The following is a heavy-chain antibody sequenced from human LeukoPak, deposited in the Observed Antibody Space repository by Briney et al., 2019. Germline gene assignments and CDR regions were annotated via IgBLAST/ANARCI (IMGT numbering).Heavy chain of an antibody. CDR1: GFTFSSYG. V-gene: IGHV3-30*02. CDR2: IRYDGSNK. CDR3: AKAGDGYSNDFDY. D-gene: IGHD5-24*01. J-gene: IGHJ4*02. Sequence: PGGSLRLSCAASGFTFSSYGMHWVRQAPGKGLEWMAFIRYDGSNKYYADSVKGRFTISRDNSKNTLYLQMNSLRAEDTAVYYCAKAGDGYSNDFDYWGQGTLVTVSS.